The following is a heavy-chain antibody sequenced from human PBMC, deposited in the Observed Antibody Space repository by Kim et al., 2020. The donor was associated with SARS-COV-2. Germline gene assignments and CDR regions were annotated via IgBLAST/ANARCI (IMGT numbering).Heavy chain of an antibody. Sequence: SVKVSCKASGGTFSSYAISWVRQAPGQGLEWMGGIIPIFGTANYAQKFQGRVTITADESTSTAYMELSSLRSEDTAVYYCASDRGVISREPKRYNWFDPWGQGTLVTVSS. V-gene: IGHV1-69*13. J-gene: IGHJ5*02. CDR3: ASDRGVISREPKRYNWFDP. D-gene: IGHD3-10*01. CDR2: IIPIFGTA. CDR1: GGTFSSYA.